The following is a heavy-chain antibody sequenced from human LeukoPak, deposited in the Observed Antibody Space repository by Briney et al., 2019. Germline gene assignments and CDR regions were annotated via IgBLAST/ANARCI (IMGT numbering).Heavy chain of an antibody. D-gene: IGHD6-13*01. V-gene: IGHV5-51*01. CDR3: VAAASRGVYFDY. CDR2: IYPGDSDT. Sequence: GESLKISCKGSGYSLPTYWLGRVRQMPGKGLEWKGIIYPGDSDTSYSPSFQGQVTISADKSISTAYLQWSSLKASDTAMYYCVAAASRGVYFDYWGQGTLVTVSS. CDR1: GYSLPTYW. J-gene: IGHJ4*02.